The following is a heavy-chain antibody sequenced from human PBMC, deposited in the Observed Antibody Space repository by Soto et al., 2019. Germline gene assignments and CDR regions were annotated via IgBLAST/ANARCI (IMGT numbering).Heavy chain of an antibody. CDR3: VRRHVSATGIDWFDP. D-gene: IGHD6-13*01. CDR2: IKAANGDT. V-gene: IGHV1-3*01. J-gene: IGHJ5*02. Sequence: ASVKVSCKASGYTFTSYGTHWVRQAPGQRLEWMGWIKAANGDTKYSPKFQGRVTITRDTSASTAYMELSRLRSEDTAVYYCVRRHVSATGIDWFDPWGQGTLVPVYS. CDR1: GYTFTSYG.